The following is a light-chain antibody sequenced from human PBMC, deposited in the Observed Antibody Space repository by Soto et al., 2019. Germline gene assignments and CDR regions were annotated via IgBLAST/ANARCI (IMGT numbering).Light chain of an antibody. CDR2: GNS. Sequence: QAVVTQPPSVSGAPGQRVTISCTGSSSNIRAGYDVHWYQQLPGTAPKILIYGNSNRPSGVPDRFSGSKSGTSASLAITGLQAEDEAVYYCQSYDSSLSVVFGGGTKVTVL. CDR3: QSYDSSLSVV. V-gene: IGLV1-40*01. CDR1: SSNIRAGYD. J-gene: IGLJ2*01.